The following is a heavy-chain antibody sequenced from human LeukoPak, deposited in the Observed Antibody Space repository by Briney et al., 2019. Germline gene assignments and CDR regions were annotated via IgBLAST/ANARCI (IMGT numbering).Heavy chain of an antibody. Sequence: PGGSLRLSCAASGFXLSAYWMHWVRQAPGKGLIWVSRINSDGSSTSYADSVKGRFTISRDNAKNTLYLQMNSLRAEDTAVYYCARGGFGDTAMVKDYWGQGTLVTVSS. CDR2: INSDGSST. V-gene: IGHV3-74*01. CDR3: ARGGFGDTAMVKDY. D-gene: IGHD5-18*01. CDR1: GFXLSAYW. J-gene: IGHJ4*02.